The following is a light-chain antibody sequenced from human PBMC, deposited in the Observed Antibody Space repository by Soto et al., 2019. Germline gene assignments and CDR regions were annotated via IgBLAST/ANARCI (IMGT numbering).Light chain of an antibody. CDR1: QSVSSN. CDR2: GAS. Sequence: EIVMTQSPATLSLSPGERATLSCRASQSVSSNLAWYQQKPGQAPRLLIYGASTRATGIPASFSGSGSGTAFTRTITSLQSEDVAVYYWQQYNNWPPWTFGQGTKVDIK. CDR3: QQYNNWPPWT. J-gene: IGKJ1*01. V-gene: IGKV3-15*01.